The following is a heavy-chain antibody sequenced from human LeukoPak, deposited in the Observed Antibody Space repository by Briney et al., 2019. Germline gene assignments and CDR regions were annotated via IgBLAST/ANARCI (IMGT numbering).Heavy chain of an antibody. CDR1: GFAFSNFV. Sequence: PGGSLRLSCAASGFAFSNFVMSWVRQAPGKGLEWVSAMSGSGYYTYYVESVKGRFTISRDNSKNTLYLHMNSLRADDTAVYYCAKMEGQRLYDYCMDVWGRGTTVTASS. V-gene: IGHV3-23*01. CDR3: AKMEGQRLYDYCMDV. D-gene: IGHD3-3*01. J-gene: IGHJ6*03. CDR2: MSGSGYYT.